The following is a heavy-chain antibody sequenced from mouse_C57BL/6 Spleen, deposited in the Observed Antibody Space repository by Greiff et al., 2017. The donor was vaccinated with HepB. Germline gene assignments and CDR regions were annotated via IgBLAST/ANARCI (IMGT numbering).Heavy chain of an antibody. V-gene: IGHV1-15*01. J-gene: IGHJ1*03. CDR3: TRRITTVVPYWYFDV. CDR1: GYTFTDYE. CDR2: IDPETGGT. Sequence: VQLQQSGAELVRPGASVTLSCKASGYTFTDYEMHWVKQTPVHGLEWIGAIDPETGGTAYNQKFKGKAILTADKSSSTAYMELRSLTSEDSAVYYCTRRITTVVPYWYFDVWGTGTTVTVSS. D-gene: IGHD1-1*01.